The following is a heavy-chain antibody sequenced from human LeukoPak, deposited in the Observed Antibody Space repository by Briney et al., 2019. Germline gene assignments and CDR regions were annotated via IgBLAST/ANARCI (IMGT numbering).Heavy chain of an antibody. D-gene: IGHD2-2*01. CDR1: GFTFSTYA. Sequence: GGSLRLACAASGFTFSTYAMTWVRQAPGKGLEWVSTLSGYTGSTYYADSVKGRFTISRDNSENTLYLQMNGLRAEDTAVYYCAKAFRSCSSSSCYLNFDYWGQGTLVTVSS. CDR2: LSGYTGST. CDR3: AKAFRSCSSSSCYLNFDY. J-gene: IGHJ4*02. V-gene: IGHV3-23*01.